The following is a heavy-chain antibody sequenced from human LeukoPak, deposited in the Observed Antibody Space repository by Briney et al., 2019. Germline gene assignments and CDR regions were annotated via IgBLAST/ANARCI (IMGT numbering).Heavy chain of an antibody. CDR2: ISSSGSTI. J-gene: IGHJ4*02. Sequence: GGSLRLSCAASGFTFSDYYMSWIRQAPGKGLEWVSYISSSGSTIYYADSVKGRFTISRDNAKNSLYLQMSSLRAEDTAVYYCARDTSVGDSHIDYWGQGTLVTVSS. D-gene: IGHD3-16*01. CDR3: ARDTSVGDSHIDY. CDR1: GFTFSDYY. V-gene: IGHV3-11*04.